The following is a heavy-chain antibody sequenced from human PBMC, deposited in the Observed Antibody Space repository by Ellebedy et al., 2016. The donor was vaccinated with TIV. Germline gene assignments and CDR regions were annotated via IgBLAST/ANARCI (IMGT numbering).Heavy chain of an antibody. D-gene: IGHD4-17*01. CDR2: IYYTGST. CDR3: SRSTISNPTAAFDI. V-gene: IGHV4-59*08. J-gene: IGHJ3*02. Sequence: MPSETLSLTCTVSGGSINSYYWSWIRQPPVKGLEWIGYISYSIYYTGSTTYNPSLKSPVTMSVDTSKTQLSLKLSSVTATETAVYYCSRSTISNPTAAFDIWGQGTMVTVSS. CDR1: GGSINSYY.